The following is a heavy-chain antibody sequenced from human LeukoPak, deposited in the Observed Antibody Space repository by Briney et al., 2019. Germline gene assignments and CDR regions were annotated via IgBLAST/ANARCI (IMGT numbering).Heavy chain of an antibody. CDR3: ARGVEPLAANTLAY. V-gene: IGHV3-30*02. Sequence: PGGSLRLSCAASGFTFNNYGMHWVRQAPGKGLEWVTFIRYDGSNKYYVDSVKGRFTISRDNSKNTLYLEMNSLSPDDTAVYYCARGVEPLAANTLAYWGQGTLVTVSS. D-gene: IGHD1-14*01. CDR2: IRYDGSNK. J-gene: IGHJ4*02. CDR1: GFTFNNYG.